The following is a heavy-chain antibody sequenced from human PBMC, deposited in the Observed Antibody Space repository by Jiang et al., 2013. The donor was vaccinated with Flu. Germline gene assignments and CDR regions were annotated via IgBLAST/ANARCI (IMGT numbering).Heavy chain of an antibody. CDR3: ARDWYCSGDYCYDVFDI. CDR2: ISTHKDST. Sequence: SGAEVKKPGASVKVSCKASGYSFSNYGISWVRQAPGQGLEWMGWISTHKDSTNYAQKFQDGVTLTTDTSTSAVFMELRSLTSDDTAVYFCARDWYCSGDYCYDVFDIWGQGTMVTVSS. V-gene: IGHV1-18*01. D-gene: IGHD2-15*01. J-gene: IGHJ3*02. CDR1: GYSFSNYG.